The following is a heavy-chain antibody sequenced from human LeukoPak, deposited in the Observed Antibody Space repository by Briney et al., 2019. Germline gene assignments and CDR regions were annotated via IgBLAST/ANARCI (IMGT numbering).Heavy chain of an antibody. CDR3: ARGGASFGLGSFDY. D-gene: IGHD3-10*01. CDR1: GGSISSDGYY. J-gene: IGHJ4*02. V-gene: IGHV4-31*03. Sequence: SETLSLTCTVSGGSISSDGYYWSWIRQHPGKGLEWLGYIYDNGGPYYNPSLRSRVNIAVDTSKIQFSLKLTSVTAADTAVYYCARGGASFGLGSFDYWGQGTLVTVSS. CDR2: IYDNGGP.